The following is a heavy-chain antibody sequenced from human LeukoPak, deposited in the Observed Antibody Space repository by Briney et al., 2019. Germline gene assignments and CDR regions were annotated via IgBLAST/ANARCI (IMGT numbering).Heavy chain of an antibody. Sequence: SETLSLTCTVSGGSISSSSYYWGWIRQPPGKGLEWIGSIYYSGSTYYNPSLKSRVTISVDTSKNQFSLKLSSVTAADTAVYYCARHGEEVDYWGQGTLVTVSS. V-gene: IGHV4-39*01. J-gene: IGHJ4*02. CDR1: GGSISSSSYY. CDR3: ARHGEEVDY. CDR2: IYYSGST. D-gene: IGHD3-3*01.